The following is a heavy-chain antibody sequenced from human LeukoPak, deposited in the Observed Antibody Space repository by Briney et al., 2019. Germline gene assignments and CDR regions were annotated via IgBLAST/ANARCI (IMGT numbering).Heavy chain of an antibody. CDR3: ARGAYYDFWSGYYSTGYFDP. D-gene: IGHD3-3*01. V-gene: IGHV4-39*01. Sequence: PSETLSLTCTVSGGSISSSSYYWGWIRQPPGKGLEWIGSIYYSGSTYYNPSLKSRVTISVDTSKNQFSLKLSSVTAADTAVYYCARGAYYDFWSGYYSTGYFDPWGQGTLVTVSS. CDR1: GGSISSSSYY. CDR2: IYYSGST. J-gene: IGHJ5*02.